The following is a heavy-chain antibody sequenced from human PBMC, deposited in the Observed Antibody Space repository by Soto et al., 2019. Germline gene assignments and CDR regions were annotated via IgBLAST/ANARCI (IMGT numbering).Heavy chain of an antibody. CDR3: ARGDYGSGSYNDY. Sequence: EVQLVESGGGLVKPGGSLRLSCAASGFTFSSYSMNWVRQAPGKGLEWVSSISSSSSYIYYADSVKGRFTISRDNAKNSLYLQMNSLGAEDTAVYYCARGDYGSGSYNDYWGQGTLVTVSS. CDR1: GFTFSSYS. D-gene: IGHD3-10*01. CDR2: ISSSSSYI. V-gene: IGHV3-21*01. J-gene: IGHJ4*02.